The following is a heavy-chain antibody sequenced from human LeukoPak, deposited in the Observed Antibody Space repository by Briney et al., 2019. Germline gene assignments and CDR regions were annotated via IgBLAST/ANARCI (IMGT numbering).Heavy chain of an antibody. CDR3: ARVGNDFWSGYSESWFDY. J-gene: IGHJ4*02. D-gene: IGHD3-3*01. Sequence: PSETLSLTCTVSGGSISSGSYYWSWIRQPAGKGLEWIGRIYTSGSTNYNPSLKSRVTISVDTSKNQFSLKLSSVTAADTAVYYCARVGNDFWSGYSESWFDYWGQGTLVTVSS. CDR2: IYTSGST. CDR1: GGSISSGSYY. V-gene: IGHV4-61*02.